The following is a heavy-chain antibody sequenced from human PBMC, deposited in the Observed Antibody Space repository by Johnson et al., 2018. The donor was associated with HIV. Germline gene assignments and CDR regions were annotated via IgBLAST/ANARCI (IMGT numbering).Heavy chain of an antibody. CDR2: IYSGGST. CDR1: GFTVSSNY. V-gene: IGHV3-66*01. D-gene: IGHD3-22*01. CDR3: AIPYYFDRGVYH. J-gene: IGHJ3*01. Sequence: VQLVESGGGMGRPGGSLRLSCAASGFTVSSNYMSWVRQAPGKGPEWVSVIYSGGSTYYANSVKGRFTISRDNSKSTLYLQMGSLRAEDMGVYYCAIPYYFDRGVYHWGQGTMVTVSS.